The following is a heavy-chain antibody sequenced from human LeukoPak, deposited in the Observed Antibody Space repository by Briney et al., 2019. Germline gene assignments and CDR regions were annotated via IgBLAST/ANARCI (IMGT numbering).Heavy chain of an antibody. CDR1: GYTFTSNG. V-gene: IGHV1-18*01. Sequence: ASVKVSCKASGYTFTSNGISWVRQAPGQGLEWMGWISAYNGNTNYAQKLQGRVTLTTDTSTSTAYMELRSLRSDDTAVYYCARDPTLRAAQSYNWFDPWGQGTLVTVSS. CDR3: ARDPTLRAAQSYNWFDP. J-gene: IGHJ5*02. D-gene: IGHD2-15*01. CDR2: ISAYNGNT.